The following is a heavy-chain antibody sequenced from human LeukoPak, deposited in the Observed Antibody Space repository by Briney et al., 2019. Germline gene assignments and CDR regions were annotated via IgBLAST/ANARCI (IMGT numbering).Heavy chain of an antibody. J-gene: IGHJ5*02. CDR1: GYTFTSYG. CDR2: ISAYSGHT. CDR3: ARDGTPDFWSGYNNWFDP. D-gene: IGHD3-3*01. Sequence: ASVKVSCKASGYTFTSYGISWVRQAPGQGLEWMGWISAYSGHTKYAQKLQGRVTMTTGTSTSTAYMELRSLRSDDTAVYYCARDGTPDFWSGYNNWFDPWGQGTLVTVSS. V-gene: IGHV1-18*01.